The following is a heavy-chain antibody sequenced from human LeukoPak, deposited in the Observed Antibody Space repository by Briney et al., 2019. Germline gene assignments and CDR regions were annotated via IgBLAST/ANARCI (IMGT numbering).Heavy chain of an antibody. J-gene: IGHJ4*02. Sequence: GGSLRLSCAASGFTFSSYSMNWVRQAPGKGLEWVSSISSSSSYIYYADSVKGRFTISRDNAKNSLYLQMNSLRAEDTAVYYCARGPNSNRSGLDFWGQGTLLTVSS. CDR1: GFTFSSYS. CDR2: ISSSSSYI. V-gene: IGHV3-21*01. CDR3: ARGPNSNRSGLDF. D-gene: IGHD6-13*01.